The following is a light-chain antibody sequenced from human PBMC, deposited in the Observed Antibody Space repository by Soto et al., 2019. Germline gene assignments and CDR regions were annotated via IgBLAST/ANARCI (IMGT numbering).Light chain of an antibody. CDR1: QSILYSSNNKNY. Sequence: DIVLTQSPDSLAVSLGERATINCKSSQSILYSSNNKNYLAWYQQKPGHPPKLLIHWASARESGVPDRFSGRWSGTDFTLTISSLQAEDVAVYYCQQYYSVPLTFGGGTKVEIK. V-gene: IGKV4-1*01. J-gene: IGKJ4*01. CDR2: WAS. CDR3: QQYYSVPLT.